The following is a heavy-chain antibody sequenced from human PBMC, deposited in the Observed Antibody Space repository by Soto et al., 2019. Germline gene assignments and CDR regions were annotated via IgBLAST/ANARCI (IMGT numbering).Heavy chain of an antibody. D-gene: IGHD3-16*02. CDR3: ARSSRTYYDYVWGSYRSNWFDP. J-gene: IGHJ5*02. CDR2: IYYSGST. CDR1: GGSISSYY. Sequence: PSETLSLTCTVSGGSISSYYWSWIRQPPGKGLEWIGYIYYSGSTNYNPSLKSRVTISVDTSKNQFSLKLSSVTAADTAVYYCARSSRTYYDYVWGSYRSNWFDPWGQGTLVTVSS. V-gene: IGHV4-59*01.